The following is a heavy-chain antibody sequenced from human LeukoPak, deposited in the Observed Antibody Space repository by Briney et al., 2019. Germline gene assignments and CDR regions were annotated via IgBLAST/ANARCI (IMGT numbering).Heavy chain of an antibody. Sequence: ASVKVSCKASGYTFTGYYMHWVRPAPGQGLEWMGRINPNSGGTNYAQKFQGRVTMTRDTSISTAYMELSKLRSDDTAVYYCARYVGGKGNRYYFDYWGQGTLVTVSS. CDR2: INPNSGGT. CDR3: ARYVGGKGNRYYFDY. V-gene: IGHV1-2*06. D-gene: IGHD1-26*01. CDR1: GYTFTGYY. J-gene: IGHJ4*02.